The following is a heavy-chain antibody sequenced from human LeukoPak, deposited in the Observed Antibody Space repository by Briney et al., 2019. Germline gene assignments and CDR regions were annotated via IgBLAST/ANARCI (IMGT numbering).Heavy chain of an antibody. CDR1: GFTVSSNY. V-gene: IGHV3-66*01. CDR2: IYSGGST. Sequence: GGSLRLSCAASGFTVSSNYTSWVRQAPGKGLEWVSVIYSGGSTYYADSVKGRFTISRDNSKNTLYLQMNSLRAEDTAVYYCARDLAVTTSFGYYYYYGMDVWGQGTTVTVSS. J-gene: IGHJ6*02. CDR3: ARDLAVTTSFGYYYYYGMDV. D-gene: IGHD4-4*01.